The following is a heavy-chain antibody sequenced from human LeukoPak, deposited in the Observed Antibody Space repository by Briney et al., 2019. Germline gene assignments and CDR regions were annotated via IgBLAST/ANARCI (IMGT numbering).Heavy chain of an antibody. CDR1: GYTFTSYY. CDR3: ARLGVSNYYYYMDV. V-gene: IGHV1-46*01. D-gene: IGHD6-13*01. CDR2: INPSGGST. J-gene: IGHJ6*03. Sequence: ASVKVSCKASGYTFTSYYMHWVRQAPGQGLEWMGIINPSGGSTSYAQKFQGRVTMTRNTSVNAAYMELSSLRSEDTAMYYCARLGVSNYYYYMDVWGKGTTVTISS.